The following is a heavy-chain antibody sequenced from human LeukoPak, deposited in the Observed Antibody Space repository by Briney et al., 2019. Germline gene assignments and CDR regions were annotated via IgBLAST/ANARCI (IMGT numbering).Heavy chain of an antibody. CDR3: ARNTNDAFDI. J-gene: IGHJ3*02. CDR2: IYYSGST. V-gene: IGHV4-39*07. Sequence: SETLSLTCTVSGGSISSSSYYWGWIRQPPGKGLEWIGSIYYSGSTYYNPSLKSRVTISVDTSKNQFSLKLSSVTAADTAVYYCARNTNDAFDIWGQGTMVTVSS. CDR1: GGSISSSSYY.